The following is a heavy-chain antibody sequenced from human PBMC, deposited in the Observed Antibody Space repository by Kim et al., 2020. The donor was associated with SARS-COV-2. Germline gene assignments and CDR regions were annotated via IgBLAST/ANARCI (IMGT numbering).Heavy chain of an antibody. CDR3: VKDSAITMIVVVNPYYFDY. CDR1: GFTFSSYA. V-gene: IGHV3-64D*06. CDR2: ISSNGGST. D-gene: IGHD3-22*01. Sequence: GGSLRLSCSASGFTFSSYAMHWVRQAPGKGLEYVSAISSNGGSTYYADSVKGRFTISRDNSKNTLYLQMSSLRAEDTAVYYCVKDSAITMIVVVNPYYFDYWGQGTLVTVSS. J-gene: IGHJ4*02.